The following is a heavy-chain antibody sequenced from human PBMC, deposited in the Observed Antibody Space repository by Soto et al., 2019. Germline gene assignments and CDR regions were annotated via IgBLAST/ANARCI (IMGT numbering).Heavy chain of an antibody. CDR1: GDRFISFW. Sequence: PGESLRISCKGSGDRFISFWIGWVRQMNGKGLEWMGIIYPGDSDTRYSPSFQGQVTISADKSISTAYLQWSSLKASDTAIYYCARTAAAGKYYYGVDVWGQGTTVTVSS. CDR2: IYPGDSDT. V-gene: IGHV5-51*01. CDR3: ARTAAAGKYYYGVDV. J-gene: IGHJ6*02. D-gene: IGHD6-13*01.